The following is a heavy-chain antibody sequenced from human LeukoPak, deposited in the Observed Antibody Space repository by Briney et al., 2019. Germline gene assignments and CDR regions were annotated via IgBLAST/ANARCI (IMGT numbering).Heavy chain of an antibody. Sequence: PGGSLRLSCAASGFTFSGYEMNWVRQAPGKGPEWVSYISSSGSTIYYADSVKGRFTISRDNAKNSLYLQMNSLRAEDTAVYYCAELGITMIGGVWGKGTTVTISS. CDR3: AELGITMIGGV. D-gene: IGHD3-10*02. J-gene: IGHJ6*04. CDR1: GFTFSGYE. V-gene: IGHV3-48*03. CDR2: ISSSGSTI.